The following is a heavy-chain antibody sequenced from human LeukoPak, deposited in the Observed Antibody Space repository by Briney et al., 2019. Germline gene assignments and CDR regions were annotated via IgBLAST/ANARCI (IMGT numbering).Heavy chain of an antibody. J-gene: IGHJ4*02. CDR2: ISSTSTYI. D-gene: IGHD3-16*01. CDR3: TRGVRGGYYLDY. CDR1: GFTFSRYS. Sequence: GGSLRLSCAASGFTFSRYSMNWVRQAPGKGLEWVSTISSTSTYIYYADSVEGRFTIPRDNAKNSVFLQMNSLTVDDTAVYFCTRGVRGGYYLDYWGQGSLVTVSP. V-gene: IGHV3-21*01.